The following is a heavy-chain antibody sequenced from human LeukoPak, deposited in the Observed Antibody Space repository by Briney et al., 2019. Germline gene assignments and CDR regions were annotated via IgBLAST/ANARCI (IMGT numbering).Heavy chain of an antibody. CDR3: ARADYGDV. V-gene: IGHV4-34*01. J-gene: IGHJ6*04. Sequence: SETLSLTCAVYGGSFSGYYWSWIRQPPGKGLEWIGEINHSGSTNYNPSLKSRVTISVDTSKNQFSLKLSSVTAADTAVYYCARADYGDVWGKGTTVTVSS. CDR1: GGSFSGYY. CDR2: INHSGST. D-gene: IGHD4/OR15-4a*01.